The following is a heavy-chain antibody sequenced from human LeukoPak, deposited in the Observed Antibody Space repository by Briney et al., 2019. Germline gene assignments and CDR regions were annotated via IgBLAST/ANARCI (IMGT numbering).Heavy chain of an antibody. J-gene: IGHJ2*01. CDR1: GFTFSNAW. D-gene: IGHD1-14*01. CDR3: TTAPDHHRYFDL. Sequence: GGSLRLSCAASGFTFSNAWMSWVRQAPGKGLEWVGRIKSKTDGGTTDYAAPVKGRFTISTDDSKNTLYLQMNSLKTEDTAVYYCTTAPDHHRYFDLWGRGTLVTVSS. CDR2: IKSKTDGGTT. V-gene: IGHV3-15*01.